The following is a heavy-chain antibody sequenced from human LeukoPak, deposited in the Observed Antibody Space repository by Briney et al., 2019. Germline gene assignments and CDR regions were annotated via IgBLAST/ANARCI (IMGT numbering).Heavy chain of an antibody. CDR3: SSGPGKTGKYYFDY. CDR2: ISGSGGST. J-gene: IGHJ4*02. D-gene: IGHD3-22*01. V-gene: IGHV3-23*01. CDR1: GFSFSTYA. Sequence: GGSLRLSCVASGFSFSTYAMSWVRQAPGKGLEWVSSISGSGGSTYYADSVKGRFTISRDSSKNTLYLQMNSLRVEDTAAYYCSSGPGKTGKYYFDYWGQGNLVTASS.